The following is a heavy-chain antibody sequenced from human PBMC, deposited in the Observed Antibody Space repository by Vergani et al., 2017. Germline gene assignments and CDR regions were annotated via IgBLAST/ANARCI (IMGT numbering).Heavy chain of an antibody. D-gene: IGHD5-18*01. CDR3: AKEVLALLRGNIDY. Sequence: EVQLLESGGDLVQPGGSLRLSCAASGFTFSSYVMSWVRQAPGKGLEWVSAFSGSGGSTYYADSVKGRFTISRDNSKNTLYLQMNSLRAEDTAVYYCAKEVLALLRGNIDYWGQGTLVTVSS. J-gene: IGHJ4*02. CDR1: GFTFSSYV. V-gene: IGHV3-23*01. CDR2: FSGSGGST.